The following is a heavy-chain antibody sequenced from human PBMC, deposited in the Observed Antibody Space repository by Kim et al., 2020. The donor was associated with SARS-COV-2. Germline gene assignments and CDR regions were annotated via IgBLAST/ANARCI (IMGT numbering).Heavy chain of an antibody. Sequence: SETLSLTCAVSGGSISSSNWWSWVRQPPGKGLEWIGEIYHSGSTNYNPSLKSRVTISVDKSKNQFSLKLSSVTAADTAVYYCARSYGSGSYYNGGWGQGTLVTVSS. CDR3: ARSYGSGSYYNGG. V-gene: IGHV4-4*02. CDR2: IYHSGST. J-gene: IGHJ4*02. CDR1: GGSISSSNW. D-gene: IGHD3-10*01.